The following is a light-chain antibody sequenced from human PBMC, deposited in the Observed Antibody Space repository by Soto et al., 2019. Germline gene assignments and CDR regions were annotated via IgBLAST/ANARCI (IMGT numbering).Light chain of an antibody. CDR1: QSVGTS. V-gene: IGKV3-11*01. Sequence: DIILTQSPATLSLSPGERATLSCRASQSVGTSLAWFQQRPGQAPRLLLSDASTRATGIPARFSGSGSGTDFTPAITGLQPEDVAVYYCQQRTNWPPRDTFGQGTKLELK. J-gene: IGKJ2*01. CDR3: QQRTNWPPRDT. CDR2: DAS.